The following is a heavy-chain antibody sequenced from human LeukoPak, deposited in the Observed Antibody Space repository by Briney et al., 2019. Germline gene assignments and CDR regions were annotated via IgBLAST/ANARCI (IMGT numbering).Heavy chain of an antibody. CDR2: ISSSSSSTI. D-gene: IGHD3-22*01. Sequence: GGSLRLSCAASGFTFSSYSMNWVRQAPGKGLEWVSYISSSSSSTIYYADSVKGRFTISRDNAKNSLYLQMNSQRAEDTAVYYCARDAPYYYDSFGYRLSYFDYWGQGTLVTVSS. CDR3: ARDAPYYYDSFGYRLSYFDY. CDR1: GFTFSSYS. J-gene: IGHJ4*02. V-gene: IGHV3-48*04.